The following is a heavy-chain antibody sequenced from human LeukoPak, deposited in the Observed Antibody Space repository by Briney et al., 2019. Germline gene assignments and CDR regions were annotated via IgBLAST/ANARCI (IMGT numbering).Heavy chain of an antibody. Sequence: SETLSLTCTVSGGSISSSSYYWGWIRQPPGKGLEWIGSIYYSGSTYYNPSLKSRVTISVDTSKNQFSLKLSSVTAVDTAVYYCARHGLITGYFDYWGQGTLVTVSS. CDR2: IYYSGST. D-gene: IGHD1-14*01. J-gene: IGHJ4*02. CDR1: GGSISSSSYY. CDR3: ARHGLITGYFDY. V-gene: IGHV4-39*01.